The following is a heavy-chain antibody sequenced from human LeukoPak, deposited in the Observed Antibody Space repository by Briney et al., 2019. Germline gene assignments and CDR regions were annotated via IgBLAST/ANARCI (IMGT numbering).Heavy chain of an antibody. CDR2: ISAYNGNT. J-gene: IGHJ5*02. Sequence: GASVKVSCKAPGYTFTSYGISWVRQAPGQGLEWMGWISAYNGNTNYAQKLQGRVTMTTDTSTSTAYMELRSLRSDDTAVYYCARSTTKHYVNWFDPWGQGTLVTVSS. D-gene: IGHD2/OR15-2a*01. CDR1: GYTFTSYG. CDR3: ARSTTKHYVNWFDP. V-gene: IGHV1-18*01.